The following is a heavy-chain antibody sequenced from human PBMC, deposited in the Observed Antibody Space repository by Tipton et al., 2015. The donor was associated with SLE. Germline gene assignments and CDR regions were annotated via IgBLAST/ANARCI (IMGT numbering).Heavy chain of an antibody. V-gene: IGHV3-7*01. CDR3: AREGGERPKGVGPFDY. CDR1: GFTFSSYW. Sequence: SLRLSCAASGFTFSSYWMSWVRQAPGKGLEWVANIKQDGSEKYYVDSVKGRFTISRDNAKNSLYLQMNSLRAEDTAVYYCAREGGERPKGVGPFDYWGQGTLVTVSS. D-gene: IGHD3-10*01. CDR2: IKQDGSEK. J-gene: IGHJ4*02.